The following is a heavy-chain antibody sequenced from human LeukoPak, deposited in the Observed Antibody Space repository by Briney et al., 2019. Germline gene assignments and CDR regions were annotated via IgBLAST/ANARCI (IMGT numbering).Heavy chain of an antibody. J-gene: IGHJ1*01. D-gene: IGHD3-10*01. CDR1: GFTFSSYA. CDR3: AKDQGFYGSGSYKEYFQY. V-gene: IGHV3-23*01. CDR2: ISGGGDGT. Sequence: GGSLRLSCAASGFTFSSYAMTWVRQAPGKGLEWVSAISGGGDGTYYADSVKGRFTTSRDNSKNTLYLQMNSLRAEDTAVYYCAKDQGFYGSGSYKEYFQYWGQGTLVTVSS.